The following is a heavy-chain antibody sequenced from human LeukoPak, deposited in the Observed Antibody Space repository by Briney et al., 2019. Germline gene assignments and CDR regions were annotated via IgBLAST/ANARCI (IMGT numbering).Heavy chain of an antibody. D-gene: IGHD1-7*01. CDR1: GFTVSSNF. CDR3: ARGTYVGGAFDI. CDR2: IYSGVTT. Sequence: GGSLRLSCAASGFTVSSNFMSWVRQAPGKGLEWVSVIYSGVTTYYADSVKGRFTISRDNSKNTLYLQMNSLRDEDTAVYYCARGTYVGGAFDIWGQGTMVTVSS. V-gene: IGHV3-66*02. J-gene: IGHJ3*02.